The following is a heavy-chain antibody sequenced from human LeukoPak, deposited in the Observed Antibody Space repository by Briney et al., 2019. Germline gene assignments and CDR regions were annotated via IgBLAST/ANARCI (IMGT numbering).Heavy chain of an antibody. V-gene: IGHV3-23*01. CDR1: GFTFSSYA. Sequence: PGGSLRLPCAASGFTFSSYAMSWVRQAPGKGLEWVSAISGSGGSTYYADSVKGRFTISRDNSKNTLYLQMNSLRAEDTAVYYCAMSSSGYDLDYFDYWGQGTLVTVSS. CDR3: AMSSSGYDLDYFDY. J-gene: IGHJ4*02. CDR2: ISGSGGST. D-gene: IGHD5-12*01.